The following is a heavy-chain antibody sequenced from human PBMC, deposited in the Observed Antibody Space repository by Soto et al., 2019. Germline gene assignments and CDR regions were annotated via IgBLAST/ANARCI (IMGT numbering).Heavy chain of an antibody. J-gene: IGHJ4*02. V-gene: IGHV4-30-4*01. Sequence: SETLSLTCTVSGGSISSGDYYWSWIRQPPGKGLEWIGYIYYSGSTYYNPSLKSRVTISVDTSKNQFSLKLSSVTAADTAVYYCARVRDYGVLNFDYWGQGTLVTVSS. CDR2: IYYSGST. CDR1: GGSISSGDYY. D-gene: IGHD4-17*01. CDR3: ARVRDYGVLNFDY.